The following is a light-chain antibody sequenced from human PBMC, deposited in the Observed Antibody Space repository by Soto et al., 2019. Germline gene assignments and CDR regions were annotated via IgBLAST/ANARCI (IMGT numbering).Light chain of an antibody. CDR1: SSDVGNYNL. CDR3: CSYAGSVTWV. J-gene: IGLJ3*02. V-gene: IGLV2-23*01. CDR2: EGS. Sequence: QSVLTQPASVSGSPGQSITISCTETSSDVGNYNLVSWYQQHPGKAPKLMIYEGSKRPSGVSNRFSGSKSGNTASLTISGLQAEDEADYYCCSYAGSVTWVFGGGTKLTVL.